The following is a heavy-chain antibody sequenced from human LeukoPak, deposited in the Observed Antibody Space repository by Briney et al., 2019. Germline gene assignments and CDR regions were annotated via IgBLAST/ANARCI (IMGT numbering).Heavy chain of an antibody. CDR2: MNPNSGNT. CDR3: ARAVVVVAATLRRFWFDP. J-gene: IGHJ5*02. V-gene: IGHV1-8*01. CDR1: GYTFTSYD. D-gene: IGHD2-15*01. Sequence: ASVKVSCKASGYTFTSYDINWVRQATGQGLEWMGWMNPNSGNTGYAQKFQGRVTMTRNTSISTAYMELSSLRPEDTAVYYCARAVVVVAATLRRFWFDPWGQGTLVTVSS.